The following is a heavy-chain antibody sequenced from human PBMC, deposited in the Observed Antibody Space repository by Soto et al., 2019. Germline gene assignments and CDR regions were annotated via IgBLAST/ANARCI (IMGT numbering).Heavy chain of an antibody. V-gene: IGHV4-34*01. J-gene: IGHJ4*02. CDR2: INHSGST. Sequence: PSETLSLTCAVYGGSFSGYYWSWIRQPPGKGLEWIGEINHSGSTNYNPSLKSRVTISVDTSKNQFSLKLSSVTAADTAVYYCATLPVAGTNNTSDYWGQGTLVTVSS. CDR3: ATLPVAGTNNTSDY. D-gene: IGHD6-19*01. CDR1: GGSFSGYY.